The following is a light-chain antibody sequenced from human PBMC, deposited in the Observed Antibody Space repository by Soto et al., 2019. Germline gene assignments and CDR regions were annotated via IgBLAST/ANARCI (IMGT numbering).Light chain of an antibody. V-gene: IGKV3D-15*01. Sequence: EIVMTQSPATLSVSPGERATLSCRASQSVSSNLAWYQQKPGQAPSLLIYGASTRATGIPARFSGSGSGTEFTLTISSLQSEDFAVYYCQQYNNWPLFGGGTKVEIK. J-gene: IGKJ4*01. CDR1: QSVSSN. CDR2: GAS. CDR3: QQYNNWPL.